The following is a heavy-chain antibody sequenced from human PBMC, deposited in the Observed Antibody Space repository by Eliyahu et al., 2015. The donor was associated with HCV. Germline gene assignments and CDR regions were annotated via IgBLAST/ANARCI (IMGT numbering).Heavy chain of an antibody. CDR1: GGTFSSYA. V-gene: IGHV1-69*01. Sequence: QVQLVQSGAEVKKPGSSVKVSCXASGGTFSSYAISWVRQAPGQGLEWMGGIIPIFGTANYAQKFQGRVTITADESTSTAYMELSSLRSEDTAVYYCASFTYGGNYPIWWYFDLWGRGTLVTVSS. CDR2: IIPIFGTA. D-gene: IGHD4-23*01. J-gene: IGHJ2*01. CDR3: ASFTYGGNYPIWWYFDL.